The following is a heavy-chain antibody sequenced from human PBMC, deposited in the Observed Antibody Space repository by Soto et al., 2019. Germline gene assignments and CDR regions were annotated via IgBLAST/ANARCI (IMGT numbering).Heavy chain of an antibody. D-gene: IGHD1-7*01. CDR3: ARDYVPGNNWNYVF. CDR2: ISSSSSYI. V-gene: IGHV3-21*01. CDR1: GFTFSSYS. Sequence: VGSLRLSCAASGFTFSSYSMNWVRQAPGKGLEWVSSISSSSSYIYYADSVKGRFTISRDNAKNSLYLQMNSLRAEDTAVYYCARDYVPGNNWNYVFWGQGTLVTVSS. J-gene: IGHJ4*02.